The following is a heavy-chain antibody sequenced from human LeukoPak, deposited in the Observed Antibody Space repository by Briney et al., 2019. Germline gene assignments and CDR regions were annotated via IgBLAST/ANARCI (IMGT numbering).Heavy chain of an antibody. CDR3: ANRYGDYPYYFDY. CDR1: GFTFSSYA. Sequence: GGSLRLSCAASGFTFSSYAMCWVRQAPGKGLEWVSAISGSGGSTYYADSVKGRFTISRDNSKNTLYLQMNSLRAEDTAVYYCANRYGDYPYYFDYWGQGTLVTVSS. V-gene: IGHV3-23*01. D-gene: IGHD4-17*01. J-gene: IGHJ4*02. CDR2: ISGSGGST.